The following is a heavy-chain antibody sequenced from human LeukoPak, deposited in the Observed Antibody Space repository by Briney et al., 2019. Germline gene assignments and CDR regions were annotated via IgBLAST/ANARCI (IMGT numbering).Heavy chain of an antibody. Sequence: SETLSLTCAVYGGSFSGYYWSWIRQPPGKGLEWIGEINHSGSTNYNPSLKSRVTISVDTSKNQFSLKLSSVTAADTAVYYCARDAREDYYGSGNWFDPWGQGTLVTVSS. CDR2: INHSGST. CDR3: ARDAREDYYGSGNWFDP. J-gene: IGHJ5*02. D-gene: IGHD3-10*01. CDR1: GGSFSGYY. V-gene: IGHV4-34*01.